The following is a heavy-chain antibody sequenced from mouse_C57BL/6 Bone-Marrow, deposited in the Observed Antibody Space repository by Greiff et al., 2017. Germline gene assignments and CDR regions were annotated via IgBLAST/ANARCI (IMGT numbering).Heavy chain of an antibody. CDR3: TALYYFSFAY. D-gene: IGHD1-1*02. J-gene: IGHJ3*01. Sequence: EVKLEESGGGLVQPGGSMKLSCVASGFTFSNYWMNWVRQSPEKGLEWVAQIRLKSDNYATHYAESVKGRFTISRDDSKSIVYLQMNNLMADDTGIYYCTALYYFSFAYWGQGTLVTVSA. CDR2: IRLKSDNYAT. V-gene: IGHV6-3*01. CDR1: GFTFSNYW.